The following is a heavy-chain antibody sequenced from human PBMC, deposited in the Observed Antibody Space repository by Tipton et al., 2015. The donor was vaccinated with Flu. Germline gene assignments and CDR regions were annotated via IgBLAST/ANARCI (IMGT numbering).Heavy chain of an antibody. Sequence: SLRLSCAASGFTFSSYEMNWVRQAPGKGLAWVASVSGSGSKTYYADSVKGRFTISRDNAKKSLYLQMNSLRAEDTAVYYCARDHPPSITVLGEITDYFGMDVWGQGTTVTVSS. V-gene: IGHV3-48*03. CDR3: ARDHPPSITVLGEITDYFGMDV. J-gene: IGHJ6*02. D-gene: IGHD3-3*01. CDR2: VSGSGSKT. CDR1: GFTFSSYE.